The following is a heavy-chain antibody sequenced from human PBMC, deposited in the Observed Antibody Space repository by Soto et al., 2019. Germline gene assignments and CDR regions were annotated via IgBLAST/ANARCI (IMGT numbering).Heavy chain of an antibody. CDR2: ISAYNGNT. CDR3: ARDSSYSSSWYGMDV. J-gene: IGHJ6*02. CDR1: GYTFTSYG. D-gene: IGHD6-13*01. Sequence: ASVKVSCKASGYTFTSYGISWVRQAPGQGLEWMGWISAYNGNTNYAQKLQGRVTMTTDTSTSTAYMELGSLRSDDTAVYYCARDSSYSSSWYGMDVWGQGTTVTVSS. V-gene: IGHV1-18*01.